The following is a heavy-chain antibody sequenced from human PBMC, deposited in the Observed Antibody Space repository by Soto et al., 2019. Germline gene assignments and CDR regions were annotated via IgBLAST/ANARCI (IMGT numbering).Heavy chain of an antibody. Sequence: KRLLEVSRINSDGSTTSYADSVKGRFTISRDNAKNTLYLQMKSLRAEDTAVYYCARALDSSSWYAYWGQGTLVTVSS. D-gene: IGHD6-13*01. CDR3: ARALDSSSWYAY. J-gene: IGHJ4*02. CDR2: INSDGSTT. V-gene: IGHV3-74*01.